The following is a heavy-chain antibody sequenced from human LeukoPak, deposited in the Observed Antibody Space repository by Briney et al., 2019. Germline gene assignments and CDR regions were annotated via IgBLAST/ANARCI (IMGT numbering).Heavy chain of an antibody. V-gene: IGHV1-3*03. Sequence: ASVKVSCKASGYTLTSYAMHWVRQAPGQRLEWMGWINAGNGNTKYSQEFQGRVTITRDTSASTAYMELSSLRSEDMAVYYCARDRYGSSSWPVYYFDYWGQGTLVTVSS. D-gene: IGHD6-13*01. CDR2: INAGNGNT. J-gene: IGHJ4*02. CDR1: GYTLTSYA. CDR3: ARDRYGSSSWPVYYFDY.